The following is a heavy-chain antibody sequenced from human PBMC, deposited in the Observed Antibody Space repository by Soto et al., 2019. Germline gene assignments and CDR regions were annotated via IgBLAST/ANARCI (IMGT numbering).Heavy chain of an antibody. J-gene: IGHJ4*02. Sequence: GGSLRLSCAASGFTFSHYPLHWVRRAPGKGLEWVSSISGIRDYIRYADSVKGRFTISRDNAKTSLYLQMNSLTAEDTAVYYCAREGVHNYTEYYFDYWGQGTLVTVSS. CDR3: AREGVHNYTEYYFDY. D-gene: IGHD3-10*01. V-gene: IGHV3-21*06. CDR1: GFTFSHYP. CDR2: ISGIRDYI.